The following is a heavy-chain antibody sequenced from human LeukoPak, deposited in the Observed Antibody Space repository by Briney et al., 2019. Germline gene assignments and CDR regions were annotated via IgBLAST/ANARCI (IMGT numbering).Heavy chain of an antibody. CDR1: GFTFSKFW. CDR2: IHPEGSEK. CDR3: ARGDDFSGDH. J-gene: IGHJ4*02. Sequence: PGGSLRLSCAVSGFTFSKFWMSWVRQAPGRGLEWVANIHPEGSEKYYVDSVKGRFTISRDNTKNLLFLQMNGLRVEDTAVYYGARGDDFSGDHWGQGTLVTVSS. V-gene: IGHV3-7*04. D-gene: IGHD1-1*01.